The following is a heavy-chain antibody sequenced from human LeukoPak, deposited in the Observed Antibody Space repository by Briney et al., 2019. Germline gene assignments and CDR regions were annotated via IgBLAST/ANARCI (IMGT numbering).Heavy chain of an antibody. Sequence: SETLSLTCAVYGGSFSGYYWSWIRQPPGKGLEWIGEINHSGSTNYNPSLKSRVTISVDTSKNQFSLKLSSETAADTAVYYCARGKRWLQARDNWFDPWGQGTLVTASS. D-gene: IGHD5-24*01. CDR2: INHSGST. CDR1: GGSFSGYY. J-gene: IGHJ5*02. CDR3: ARGKRWLQARDNWFDP. V-gene: IGHV4-34*01.